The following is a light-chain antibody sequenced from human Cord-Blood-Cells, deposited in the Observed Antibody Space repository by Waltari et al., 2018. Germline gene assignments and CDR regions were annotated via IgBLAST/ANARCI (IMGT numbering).Light chain of an antibody. CDR2: QDS. J-gene: IGLJ2*01. V-gene: IGLV3-1*01. CDR1: KLGDKY. Sequence: SYELTQPPSVSVSPGQTASIPCSGAKLGDKYACWYQQKPGQSPVLVIYQDSKRPSGLPERFAGSNSGNTATLTISGTQAMDEADYYCQAWDSSTVVFGGGTKLTVL. CDR3: QAWDSSTVV.